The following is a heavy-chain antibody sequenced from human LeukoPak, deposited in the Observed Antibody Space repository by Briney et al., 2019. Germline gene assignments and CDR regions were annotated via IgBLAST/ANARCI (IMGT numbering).Heavy chain of an antibody. CDR1: GYTLTELS. CDR2: FDPEDGET. CDR3: ATRLDLDTAFD. Sequence: ASVKVSCKVSGYTLTELSMHWVRQAPGKGREWMGGFDPEDGETIYARKFQGRVTMTEDTSTDTAYMELSSLRSEDTAVYYCATRLDLDTAFDWGQGTLVTVSS. V-gene: IGHV1-24*01. J-gene: IGHJ4*02. D-gene: IGHD5-18*01.